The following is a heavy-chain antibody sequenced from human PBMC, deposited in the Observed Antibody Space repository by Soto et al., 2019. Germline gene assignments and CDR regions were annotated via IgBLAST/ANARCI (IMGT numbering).Heavy chain of an antibody. V-gene: IGHV3-23*01. Sequence: QPGGSLRLSCAASGFTFSSYAMSWVRQAPGKGLEWVSAISGSGGSTYYADSVKGRFTISRDNSKNTLYLQMNSLRAEDTAVYYCANSAPGLLPAAVNYYLDYWGQGTLVTVSS. CDR3: ANSAPGLLPAAVNYYLDY. D-gene: IGHD6-13*01. CDR1: GFTFSSYA. CDR2: ISGSGGST. J-gene: IGHJ4*02.